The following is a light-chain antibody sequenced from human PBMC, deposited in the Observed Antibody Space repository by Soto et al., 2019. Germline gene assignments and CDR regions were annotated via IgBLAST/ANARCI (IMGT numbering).Light chain of an antibody. V-gene: IGKV1-39*01. Sequence: DIQMTESPSSLSASVGDTVNISCRASQSISRYLNWYQQKPAKAPKLLIYAASSLQSGVPSRFSGSGCGTEFTLPISSLQTADFAAYYCQQNYSPPPITFGQGTRLEIK. CDR3: QQNYSPPPIT. J-gene: IGKJ5*01. CDR2: AAS. CDR1: QSISRY.